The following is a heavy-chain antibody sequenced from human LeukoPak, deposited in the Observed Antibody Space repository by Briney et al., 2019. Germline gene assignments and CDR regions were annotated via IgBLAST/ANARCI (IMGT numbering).Heavy chain of an antibody. Sequence: GGSLRLSCAASGFTFSSYAMSWVRQAPGKGLEWVSAISGSGGSTYYADSVKGRFTISRDNAKNSLYLQMNSLRAEDSALYYCAKDDRHYYDSSGYTDWGQGTLVTVSS. D-gene: IGHD3-22*01. V-gene: IGHV3-23*01. CDR1: GFTFSSYA. CDR2: ISGSGGST. CDR3: AKDDRHYYDSSGYTD. J-gene: IGHJ4*02.